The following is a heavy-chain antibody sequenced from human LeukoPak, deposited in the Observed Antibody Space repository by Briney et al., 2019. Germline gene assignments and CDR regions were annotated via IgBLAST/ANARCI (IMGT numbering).Heavy chain of an antibody. Sequence: APVKVSCKASGYTFTGYYMHWVRQAPGQGLEWMGGIIPIFGTAHYAQKFQGRVTITADESTSTAYMELSSLRSEDTAVYYCARSPVTATIHLDYWGQGTLVTVSS. CDR2: IIPIFGTA. V-gene: IGHV1-69*13. CDR3: ARSPVTATIHLDY. D-gene: IGHD5-12*01. CDR1: GYTFTGYY. J-gene: IGHJ4*02.